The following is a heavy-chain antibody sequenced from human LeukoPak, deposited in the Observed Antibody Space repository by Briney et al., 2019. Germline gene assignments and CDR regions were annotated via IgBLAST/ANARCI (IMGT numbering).Heavy chain of an antibody. J-gene: IGHJ3*02. CDR2: ISWNSGSI. V-gene: IGHV3-9*03. CDR3: ARASEYCSSTSCFPTSLVAHGAFDI. Sequence: SGGSLRLSCAASGFTFSSYSMNWVRQAPGKGLEWVSGISWNSGSIGYADSVKGRFTISRDNAKNSLYLQMNSLRAEDMALYYCARASEYCSSTSCFPTSLVAHGAFDIWGQGTMVTVSS. D-gene: IGHD2-2*01. CDR1: GFTFSSYS.